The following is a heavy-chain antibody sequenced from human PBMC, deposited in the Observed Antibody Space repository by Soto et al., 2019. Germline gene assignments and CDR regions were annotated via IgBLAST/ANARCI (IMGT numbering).Heavy chain of an antibody. CDR3: ARENLIAVAGEDWFDP. Sequence: VGSLRLSCAASGFTFSSYWMSWVRQAPGKGLEWVANIKQDGSEKYYVDSVKGRFTISRDNAKNSLYLQMNSLRAEDTAVYYCARENLIAVAGEDWFDPWGQGTLVTSPQ. J-gene: IGHJ5*02. CDR1: GFTFSSYW. D-gene: IGHD6-19*01. CDR2: IKQDGSEK. V-gene: IGHV3-7*03.